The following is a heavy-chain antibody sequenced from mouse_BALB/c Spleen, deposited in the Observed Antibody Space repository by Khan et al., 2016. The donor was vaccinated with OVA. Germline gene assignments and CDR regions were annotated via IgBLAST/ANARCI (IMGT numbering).Heavy chain of an antibody. CDR2: IYPGSGNT. CDR1: GYTFTDYN. J-gene: IGHJ3*01. Sequence: QVQLQQSGAELARPGASVKLSCKASGYTFTDYNINWVKQRTGQGLEWIGEIYPGSGNTYYNEKFKGKATLTADKSSSTAYMQLSSLTSEDSAVYFCAREWGAWFPSWGQGTLVTVSA. CDR3: AREWGAWFPS. V-gene: IGHV1-77*01.